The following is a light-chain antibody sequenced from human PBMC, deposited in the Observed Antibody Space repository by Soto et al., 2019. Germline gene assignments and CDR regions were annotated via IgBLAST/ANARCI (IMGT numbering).Light chain of an antibody. Sequence: QPALTQPASVSGSPGQSITISCTGTSSDVGGYNYVSWYQQHPGKAPKLMIYEVSNRPSGVSNRFSGSKSGNTASLTISGLQAEDEADYYCSSYTSRSTVVFGGGTKLTVL. J-gene: IGLJ2*01. V-gene: IGLV2-14*01. CDR3: SSYTSRSTVV. CDR1: SSDVGGYNY. CDR2: EVS.